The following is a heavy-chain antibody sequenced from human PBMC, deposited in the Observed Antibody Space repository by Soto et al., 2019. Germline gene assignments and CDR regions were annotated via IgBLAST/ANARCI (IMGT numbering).Heavy chain of an antibody. Sequence: SETLSLTCAVYGGSFSGYYWSWIRQPPGKGLEWIGEINHSGSTNYNPSLKSRVTISVDTSKNQFSLKLSSVTAADTAVYYCARGDPYYYGSGSYSAWFDPWGQGTLVTVSS. CDR1: GGSFSGYY. D-gene: IGHD3-10*01. J-gene: IGHJ5*02. V-gene: IGHV4-34*01. CDR2: INHSGST. CDR3: ARGDPYYYGSGSYSAWFDP.